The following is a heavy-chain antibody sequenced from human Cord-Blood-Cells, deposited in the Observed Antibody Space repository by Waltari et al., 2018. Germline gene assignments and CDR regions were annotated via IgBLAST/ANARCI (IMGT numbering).Heavy chain of an antibody. J-gene: IGHJ2*01. Sequence: EVQLLESGGGLVQPGGSLRLSCAASGFTFSSYDMRWVRQAPGKGLGWVSVISGSGGSTYYADSVKGRFTISRDNYKNTLYLQMNSLRAEDTAVYYCAKVDGSRYFDLWGRGTLVTVSS. V-gene: IGHV3-23*01. CDR3: AKVDGSRYFDL. D-gene: IGHD3-10*01. CDR2: ISGSGGST. CDR1: GFTFSSYD.